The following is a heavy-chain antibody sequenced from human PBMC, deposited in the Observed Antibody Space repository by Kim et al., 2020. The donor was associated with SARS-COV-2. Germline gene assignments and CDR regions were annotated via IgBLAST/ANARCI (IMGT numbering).Heavy chain of an antibody. V-gene: IGHV4-59*09. J-gene: IGHJ4*02. Sequence: GSTHYTPPLKSRVTISVDTSKNQFSLKLSSVTAADTAVYYCARGGVYYFDYWGQGTLVTVSS. CDR2: GST. D-gene: IGHD3-3*01. CDR3: ARGGVYYFDY.